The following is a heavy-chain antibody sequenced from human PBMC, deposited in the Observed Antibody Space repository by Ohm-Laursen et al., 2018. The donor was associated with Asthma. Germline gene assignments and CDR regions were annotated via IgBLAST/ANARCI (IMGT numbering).Heavy chain of an antibody. D-gene: IGHD1-1*01. CDR1: GFSFRSYA. CDR3: AVRTTSAGFDV. Sequence: SLRLSCAASGFSFRSYAMHWVRQAPGKGLEWLAVISYDSSLKYYADSVNGRFTISRDDFKSTLYLQMNSLRADDTALYYCAVRTTSAGFDVWGQGTTVTVSS. V-gene: IGHV3-30-3*01. J-gene: IGHJ6*02. CDR2: ISYDSSLK.